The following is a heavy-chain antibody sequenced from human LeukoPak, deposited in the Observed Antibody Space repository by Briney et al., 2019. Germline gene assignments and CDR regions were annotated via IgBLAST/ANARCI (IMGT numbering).Heavy chain of an antibody. CDR2: IYSGGST. D-gene: IGHD3-10*01. Sequence: GSLRLSCAASGFTVSSNYMSWIRQAPGKGLEWVSVIYSGGSTYYADSVKGRFTISRDNSKNTLYLQMNSLRAEDTAVYYCARDYYGSGSDYWGQGTLVTVSS. CDR1: GFTVSSNY. CDR3: ARDYYGSGSDY. V-gene: IGHV3-53*01. J-gene: IGHJ4*02.